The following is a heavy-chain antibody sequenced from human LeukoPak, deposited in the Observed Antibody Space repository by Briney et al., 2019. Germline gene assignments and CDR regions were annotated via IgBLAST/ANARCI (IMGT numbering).Heavy chain of an antibody. CDR3: ARSNQADGY. Sequence: GGSLRLSCAASGFTFSSYWMHWVRQVPGKGLVWVARINPGGSSITYADSVKGRFTISRDSAKNTLYLQMDSLRAEDTGVYYCARSNQADGYWGQGTLVTVSS. V-gene: IGHV3-74*01. D-gene: IGHD1-14*01. CDR2: INPGGSSI. CDR1: GFTFSSYW. J-gene: IGHJ4*02.